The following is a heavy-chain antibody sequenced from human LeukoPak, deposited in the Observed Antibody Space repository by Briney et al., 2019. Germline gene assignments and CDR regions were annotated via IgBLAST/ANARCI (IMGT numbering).Heavy chain of an antibody. J-gene: IGHJ4*02. D-gene: IGHD3-3*01. CDR1: GGSFSGYY. V-gene: IGHV4-34*01. Sequence: TSETLSLTCAVYGGSFSGYYWSWIRQPPGKGLEWIGEINHSGSTNYNPSLKSRVTISVDTSKNQFSLKLSSVTAAHTAVYYCARRRGITMFGVAHFDYWGQGTLVTVSS. CDR3: ARRRGITMFGVAHFDY. CDR2: INHSGST.